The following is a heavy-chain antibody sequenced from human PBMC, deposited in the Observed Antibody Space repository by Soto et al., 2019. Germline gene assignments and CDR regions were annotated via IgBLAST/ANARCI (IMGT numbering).Heavy chain of an antibody. CDR3: ARLNSGYEDYYYYYMDV. Sequence: SETLSLTCTVSGGSISSSSYYWGRIRQPPGKGLEWIGSIYYSGSTYYNPSLKSRVTISVDTSKNQFSLKLSSVTAADTAVYYCARLNSGYEDYYYYYMDVWGKGTTVTVSS. CDR2: IYYSGST. CDR1: GGSISSSSYY. D-gene: IGHD5-12*01. J-gene: IGHJ6*03. V-gene: IGHV4-39*01.